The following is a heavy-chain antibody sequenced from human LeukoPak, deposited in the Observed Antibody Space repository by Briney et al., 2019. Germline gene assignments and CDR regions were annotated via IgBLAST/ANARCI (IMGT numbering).Heavy chain of an antibody. V-gene: IGHV4-34*01. CDR1: GGSFSGYY. CDR2: INHSGST. Sequence: SETLSLTCAVYGGSFSGYYWSWIRQPPGKGLEWIGEINHSGSTNYNPSLKSRVTISVDTSKNQFSLKLSSVTAADTAVYYCARGPSGLFYFDYWGQGTLVTVSS. D-gene: IGHD3-10*01. CDR3: ARGPSGLFYFDY. J-gene: IGHJ4*02.